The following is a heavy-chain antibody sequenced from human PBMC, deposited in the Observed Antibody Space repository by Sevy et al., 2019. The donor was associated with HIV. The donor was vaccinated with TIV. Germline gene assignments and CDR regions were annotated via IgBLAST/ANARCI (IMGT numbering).Heavy chain of an antibody. J-gene: IGHJ4*02. V-gene: IGHV3-23*01. Sequence: GGSLRLSCAASGFTFNNYAMSWVRQPPGKGLEWFSGLIENGVDTYYSDSVRGRFTISRDNSKNTLYLQMNSLRAEDTAIYYCVKDYMFAADWAPDSWGQGTLVTVSS. CDR3: VKDYMFAADWAPDS. D-gene: IGHD3-10*02. CDR1: GFTFNNYA. CDR2: LIENGVDT.